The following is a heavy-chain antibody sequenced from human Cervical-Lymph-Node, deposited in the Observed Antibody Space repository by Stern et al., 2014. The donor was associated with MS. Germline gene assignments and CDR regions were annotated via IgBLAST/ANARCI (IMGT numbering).Heavy chain of an antibody. V-gene: IGHV1-69*01. D-gene: IGHD4-17*01. Sequence: VQLVESGAEVRKPGSSVKVSCKTSGGTFSDHAISWVRQAPGQGLEWMGGIIPIFGTATYAQKFQGRVTIIADESTSTAYMELSSLKLEDTAVYYCARGMRGDYLSDYWGHGTLVTVSS. J-gene: IGHJ4*01. CDR1: GGTFSDHA. CDR3: ARGMRGDYLSDY. CDR2: IIPIFGTA.